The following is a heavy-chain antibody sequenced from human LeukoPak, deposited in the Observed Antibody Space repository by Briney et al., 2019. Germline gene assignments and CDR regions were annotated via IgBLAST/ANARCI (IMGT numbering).Heavy chain of an antibody. Sequence: ASVKVSCKASGYTFTIYGSSWVRQAPGQGPEWMGWISAYNGNTNYAQKLQGRVTMTTDTSTSTAYMELRSLRSDDTAVYYCASLKNSYDSSGYLVTDAFDIWGQGTMVTVSS. V-gene: IGHV1-18*01. D-gene: IGHD3-22*01. CDR1: GYTFTIYG. CDR3: ASLKNSYDSSGYLVTDAFDI. J-gene: IGHJ3*02. CDR2: ISAYNGNT.